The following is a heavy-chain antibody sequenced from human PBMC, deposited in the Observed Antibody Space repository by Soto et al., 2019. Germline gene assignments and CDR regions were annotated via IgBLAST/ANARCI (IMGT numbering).Heavy chain of an antibody. CDR3: ARGGTVRFLEGSNWFDP. CDR1: GGSFSGYY. CDR2: INHSGST. V-gene: IGHV4-34*01. J-gene: IGHJ5*02. Sequence: SETLSLTCAVYGGSFSGYYWSWIRQPPGKGLEWIGEINHSGSTNYNPSLKSRVTISVDTSKNQFSLKLSSVTAADTAVYYCARGGTVRFLEGSNWFDPWGQGTLVTVSS. D-gene: IGHD3-3*01.